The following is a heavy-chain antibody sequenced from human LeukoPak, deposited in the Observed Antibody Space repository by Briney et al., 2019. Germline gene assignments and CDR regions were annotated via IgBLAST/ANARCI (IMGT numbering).Heavy chain of an antibody. D-gene: IGHD3-10*01. CDR3: ALSYYYGSGSYPIDY. J-gene: IGHJ4*02. Sequence: SETLSLTCAIYGGSFSDYYWGWIRQPPGKGLEWIGSIYYSGSTYYNPSLKSRVTISVDTSKNQFSLKLSSVTAADTAVYYCALSYYYGSGSYPIDYWGQGTLVTVSS. CDR2: IYYSGST. CDR1: GGSFSDYY. V-gene: IGHV4-34*01.